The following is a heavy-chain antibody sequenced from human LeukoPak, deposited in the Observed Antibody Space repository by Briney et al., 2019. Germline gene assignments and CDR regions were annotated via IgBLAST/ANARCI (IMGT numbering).Heavy chain of an antibody. CDR1: GFTFSSYW. CDR2: IKQDGSEK. CDR3: ARAGGYSGYDSDGGHYFDY. J-gene: IGHJ4*02. D-gene: IGHD5-12*01. V-gene: IGHV3-7*01. Sequence: GGSLRLSCAASGFTFSSYWMSWVRQAPGKGLEWVANIKQDGSEKYYVDSVKGRFTISRDNAKNSLYLQMNSLRAEDTAVYYCARAGGYSGYDSDGGHYFDYWGQGTLVTVSS.